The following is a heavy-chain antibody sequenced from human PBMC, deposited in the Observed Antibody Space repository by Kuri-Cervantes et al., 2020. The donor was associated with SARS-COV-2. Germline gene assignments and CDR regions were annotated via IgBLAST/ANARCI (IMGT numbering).Heavy chain of an antibody. D-gene: IGHD3-10*01. Sequence: GESLKISCAASGFTFSNAWMSWVRQAPGKGLEWVAVISYDGSNKYYADSVKGRFTISRDNSKNTLYLQMNSLRAEDTAVYYCAAELVDAFDIWGQGTMVTVSS. J-gene: IGHJ3*02. V-gene: IGHV3-30-3*01. CDR1: GFTFSNAW. CDR3: AAELVDAFDI. CDR2: ISYDGSNK.